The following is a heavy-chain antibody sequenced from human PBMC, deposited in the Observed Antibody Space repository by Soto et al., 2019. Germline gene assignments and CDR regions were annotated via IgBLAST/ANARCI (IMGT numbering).Heavy chain of an antibody. CDR1: GDSFSAYY. CDR2: INANGGAT. CDR3: ARHSGGATATLDYYCFHMYV. D-gene: IGHD1-26*01. V-gene: IGHV1-2*02. J-gene: IGHJ6*03. Sequence: QVQLVQSGAEVKKPGASVKVSCKTSGDSFSAYYLHWVRQAPGQGLEWLGWINANGGATKYGQKFRGRVAMTRDTSIRTAYLEQTSLRSEYTAIYYCARHSGGATATLDYYCFHMYVWGKGTTVTVSS.